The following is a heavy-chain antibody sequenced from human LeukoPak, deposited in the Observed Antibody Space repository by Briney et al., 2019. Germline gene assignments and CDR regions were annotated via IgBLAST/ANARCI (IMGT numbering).Heavy chain of an antibody. CDR2: IRSDGSNK. CDR1: GFTFSDFG. J-gene: IGHJ4*02. CDR3: AKDRDDYGNDC. V-gene: IGHV3-30*02. Sequence: QAGGSLRLSCAASGFTFSDFGMHWVRQAPGKGLEWVALIRSDGSNKYYADSVKGRFTISRDSSKNTLFLQMNSLRVEDTAVYYCAKDRDDYGNDCWGQGVLVTVST. D-gene: IGHD4-17*01.